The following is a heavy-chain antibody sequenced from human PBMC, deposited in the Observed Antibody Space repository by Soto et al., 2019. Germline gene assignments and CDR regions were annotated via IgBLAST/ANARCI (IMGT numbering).Heavy chain of an antibody. J-gene: IGHJ4*02. CDR3: ARTPVGAAPTIRSSPEKNYYFDY. V-gene: IGHV1-3*01. D-gene: IGHD6-13*01. CDR1: GYTFTSYA. CDR2: INAGNGNV. Sequence: ASVKVSCKASGYTFTSYAMHWVRQAPGQRLEWMGWINAGNGNVKYSQKFQGRATITRDRSASTAYMELSSPRSEDTAVYYCARTPVGAAPTIRSSPEKNYYFDYWGQGTLVTVSS.